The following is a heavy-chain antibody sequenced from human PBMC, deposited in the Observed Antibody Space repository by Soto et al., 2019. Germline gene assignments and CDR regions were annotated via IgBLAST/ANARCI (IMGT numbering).Heavy chain of an antibody. J-gene: IGHJ4*02. Sequence: QVQLVESGGGVVQPGRSLRLSCAASGFSFNDHAMHWVRQAPGKGLEWVAVVWYDGSTKYYADSVKGRFTTSRGNSKDTVSLQMNSLRVEDTAVYYCARDRDYGDSMDYWGQGTLVTVSS. V-gene: IGHV3-33*01. CDR2: VWYDGSTK. CDR1: GFSFNDHA. CDR3: ARDRDYGDSMDY. D-gene: IGHD4-17*01.